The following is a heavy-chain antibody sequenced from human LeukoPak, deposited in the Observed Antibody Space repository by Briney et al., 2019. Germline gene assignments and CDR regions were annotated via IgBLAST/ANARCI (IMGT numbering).Heavy chain of an antibody. CDR2: ISGSGGST. J-gene: IGHJ4*02. CDR3: ARDQWKYGSSEPV. Sequence: GGSLRLSCAASGFTFSSYAMSWVRQAPGKGLEWVSAISGSGGSTYYADSVKGRFTISRDNSKNTLYLQMNSLRAEDTAMYYCARDQWKYGSSEPVWGQETLVTVSS. V-gene: IGHV3-23*01. D-gene: IGHD3-22*01. CDR1: GFTFSSYA.